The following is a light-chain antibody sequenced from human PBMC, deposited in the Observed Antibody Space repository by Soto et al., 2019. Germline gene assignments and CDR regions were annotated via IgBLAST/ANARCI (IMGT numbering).Light chain of an antibody. V-gene: IGLV3-21*02. CDR3: QVWDSGTDHPV. CDR1: NIGIKA. Sequence: SYELTQPPSLSVAPGQTARMTCGGNNIGIKAVHWCQQRPGQAPELVVHDDGDRPSGIPDRFSGSNSGNTATLTITRVEAGDEADYYCQVWDSGTDHPVFGGGTQLTVL. J-gene: IGLJ3*02. CDR2: DDG.